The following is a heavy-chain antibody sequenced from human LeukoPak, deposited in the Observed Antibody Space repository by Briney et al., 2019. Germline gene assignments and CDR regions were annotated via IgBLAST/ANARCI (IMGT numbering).Heavy chain of an antibody. CDR1: GFTFSSYD. CDR2: ISSSDNTI. CDR3: ARDIGAAGIRLDP. Sequence: GGSLRLSCGASGFTFSSYDMNWVRQAPGKGLEWVSYISSSDNTIYYADSVKGRFTISRDNPKNSLYLQMNSLRAEDTAVYYCARDIGAAGIRLDPWGQGTLVTVSS. V-gene: IGHV3-48*03. J-gene: IGHJ5*02. D-gene: IGHD6-13*01.